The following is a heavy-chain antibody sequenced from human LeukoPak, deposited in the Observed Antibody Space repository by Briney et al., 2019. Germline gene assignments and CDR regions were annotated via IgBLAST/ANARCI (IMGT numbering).Heavy chain of an antibody. D-gene: IGHD5-12*01. CDR2: INPNSGGT. CDR3: ARDEGYSGYDPDY. Sequence: ASVKVSCKASGYTFTGYYMHWVRQAPGQGLEWMGWINPNSGGTNYAQKFQGRVTMTRDTSISTAYMELSRLRSDDTAVYYCARDEGYSGYDPDYWGQGTLVTVSS. J-gene: IGHJ4*02. CDR1: GYTFTGYY. V-gene: IGHV1-2*02.